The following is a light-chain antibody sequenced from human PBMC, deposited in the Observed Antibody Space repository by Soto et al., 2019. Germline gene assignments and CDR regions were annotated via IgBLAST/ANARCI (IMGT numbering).Light chain of an antibody. CDR3: AAWDDSLSAS. CDR1: SSNIGSNY. V-gene: IGLV1-47*01. Sequence: QSVLTQPPSASGIPGQRVTISCSGSSSNIGSNYVYWYQQLPGTAPKLLIYRNNQRPSGVPDRFSGSKSGTSASLAISGLRSEDEADYYCAAWDDSLSASFGGGTKLTVL. J-gene: IGLJ2*01. CDR2: RNN.